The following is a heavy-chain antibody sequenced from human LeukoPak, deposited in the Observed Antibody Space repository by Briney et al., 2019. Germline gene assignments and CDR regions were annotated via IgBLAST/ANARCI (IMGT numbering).Heavy chain of an antibody. CDR2: IYWDDHK. V-gene: IGHV2-5*02. D-gene: IGHD3-22*01. J-gene: IGHJ4*02. CDR1: GFSLSTDGMG. Sequence: ESAPTLVKPTQTLTLTCTFSGFSLSTDGMGVGCIRQLPGKALGWLALIYWDDHKRYSPSVKSRLIITKDTSKNQVVLTISNMDPVDTATDDCPHRRSSVSYYEYWGQVTMVTGSS. CDR3: PHRRSSVSYYEY.